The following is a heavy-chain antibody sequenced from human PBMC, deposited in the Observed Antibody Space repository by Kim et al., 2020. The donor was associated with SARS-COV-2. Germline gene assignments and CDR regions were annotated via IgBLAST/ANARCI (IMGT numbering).Heavy chain of an antibody. D-gene: IGHD4-17*01. Sequence: SETLSLTCTVSGGSISSYYWSWIRQPPGKGLEWIGYIYYSGSTNYNPSLKSRVTISVDTSKNQFSLKLSSVTAADTAVYYCARGAEMATTTTAGGYYFDYWGEGTLVTVSS. V-gene: IGHV4-59*01. CDR2: IYYSGST. CDR3: ARGAEMATTTTAGGYYFDY. CDR1: GGSISSYY. J-gene: IGHJ4*02.